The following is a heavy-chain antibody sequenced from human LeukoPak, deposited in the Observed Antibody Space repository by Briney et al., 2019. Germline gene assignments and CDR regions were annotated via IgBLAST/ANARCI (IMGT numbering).Heavy chain of an antibody. CDR1: GYTFTSYD. CDR2: MNPNSGNT. CDR3: ARVGLLWFGKLD. J-gene: IGHJ4*02. V-gene: IGHV1-8*01. Sequence: ASVKVSCKASGYTFTSYDINWVRQATGQGLEWMGWMNPNSGNTGYAQKFQGRVTMTRNTSISTAYMELSSLRSEDTAVYYCARVGLLWFGKLDWGQGTLVTVSS. D-gene: IGHD3-10*01.